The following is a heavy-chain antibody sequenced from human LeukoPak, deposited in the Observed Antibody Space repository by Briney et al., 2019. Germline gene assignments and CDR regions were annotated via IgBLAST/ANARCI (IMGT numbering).Heavy chain of an antibody. J-gene: IGHJ4*02. CDR2: INKDGGEK. Sequence: RGSLRLSCAASGFTFSSYWMSWVRQAPGKGLEWVANINKDGGEKYYVDSVKGRFTISRDNAKNSLYLQMNSLRADDTAVYYCVKDSPPRYSGSPPAYWGQGTLVTVSS. V-gene: IGHV3-7*03. D-gene: IGHD1-26*01. CDR3: VKDSPPRYSGSPPAY. CDR1: GFTFSSYW.